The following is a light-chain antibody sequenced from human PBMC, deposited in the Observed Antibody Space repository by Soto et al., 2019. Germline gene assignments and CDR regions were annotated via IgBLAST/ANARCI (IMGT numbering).Light chain of an antibody. V-gene: IGKV1-8*01. Sequence: AIRMTQSPSSLPASTGDRVTITFRASQGISSYLAWYQQKPGKAPKLLIYAASALQSGVPSRFSGSGSGTDFTLTISCLQSEDFATYYCQQYYSYPRTFGQGTKVDI. J-gene: IGKJ1*01. CDR1: QGISSY. CDR2: AAS. CDR3: QQYYSYPRT.